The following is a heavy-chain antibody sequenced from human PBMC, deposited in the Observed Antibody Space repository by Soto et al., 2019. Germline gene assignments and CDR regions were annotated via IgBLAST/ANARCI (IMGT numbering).Heavy chain of an antibody. J-gene: IGHJ5*02. Sequence: SETLSLTCTVSGGSISSYYWSWIRQPPGKGLEWIGYIYYSGSTNYNPSLKSRVTISVDTSKNQFSLKLSSVTAADTAVYYCARFSIAAAGTGWFDPWGQGTLGTVS. CDR2: IYYSGST. CDR1: GGSISSYY. D-gene: IGHD6-13*01. V-gene: IGHV4-59*01. CDR3: ARFSIAAAGTGWFDP.